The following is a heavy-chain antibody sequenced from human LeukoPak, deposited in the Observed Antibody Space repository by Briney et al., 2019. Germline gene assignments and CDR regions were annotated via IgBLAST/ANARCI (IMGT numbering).Heavy chain of an antibody. CDR2: ISSSSSYI. D-gene: IGHD6-6*01. J-gene: IGHJ6*02. CDR1: GFTFSSYS. CDR3: ARDRIAARQSYYYYGMDV. Sequence: GGSLRLSCAASGFTFSSYSMNWVRQAPGKGLEWVSSISSSSSYIYYADSVKGRSTISRDNAKNSLYLQMNSLRAEDTAVYYCARDRIAARQSYYYYGMDVWGQGTTVTVSS. V-gene: IGHV3-21*01.